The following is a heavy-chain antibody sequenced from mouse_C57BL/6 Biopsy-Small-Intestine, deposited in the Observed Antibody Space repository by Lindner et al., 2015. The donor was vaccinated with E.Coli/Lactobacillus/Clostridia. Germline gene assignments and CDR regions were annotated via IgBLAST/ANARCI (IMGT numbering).Heavy chain of an antibody. CDR1: GYTFTGYY. CDR2: INPNSGGT. V-gene: IGHV1-18*01. CDR3: ASPRPDYSDNSGFDY. Sequence: SVKVSCKASGYTFTGYYMHWVRQAPGHGLEWMGRINPNSGGTNYAQKFQGRVTMTGDMSISTAYMELSGLRSDDTAVYYCASPRPDYSDNSGFDYWGQGTLVTVSS. J-gene: IGHJ4*01. D-gene: IGHD1-1*01.